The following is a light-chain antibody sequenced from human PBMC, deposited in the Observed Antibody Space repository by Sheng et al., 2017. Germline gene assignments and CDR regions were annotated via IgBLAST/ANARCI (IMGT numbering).Light chain of an antibody. CDR2: GTN. CDR3: VLYMGSGIWV. Sequence: QTVVTQEPSFSVSPGWTVTVTCGFSSGSVSPSHYPSWYQQTPGQPPRTLIYGTNTRSSGVPDRFSGSILGNKAALTITGAQADDESDYYCVLYMGSGIWVFGGGTKLTVL. V-gene: IGLV8-61*01. J-gene: IGLJ3*02. CDR1: SGSVSPSHY.